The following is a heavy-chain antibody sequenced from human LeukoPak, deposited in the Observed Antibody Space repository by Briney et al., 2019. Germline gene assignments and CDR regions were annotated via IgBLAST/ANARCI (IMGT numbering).Heavy chain of an antibody. D-gene: IGHD3/OR15-3a*01. Sequence: ASVKVSCKASGYTFSSYVMHWVRQAPGQRLEWMGWINTGNGNTQYSQKFQGSITITRDTSATTAYMELSSLRSEDTAVYYCARDFQGLGPDYWGQGTLVTVSS. CDR1: GYTFSSYV. CDR3: ARDFQGLGPDY. CDR2: INTGNGNT. J-gene: IGHJ4*02. V-gene: IGHV1-3*04.